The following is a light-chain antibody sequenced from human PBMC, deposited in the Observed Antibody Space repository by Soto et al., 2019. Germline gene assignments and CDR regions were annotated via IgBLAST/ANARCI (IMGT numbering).Light chain of an antibody. CDR1: ESISNNF. Sequence: EIVLTQSPGTLSLSPGESAALSCRASESISNNFLAWYQRKPGQAPRLLIYGASYRATVIPYRFSGSGSGTDFTLTITRLEPDDFAVYYCHQYGGSPPTFGQGTKVEVK. CDR3: HQYGGSPPT. CDR2: GAS. V-gene: IGKV3-20*01. J-gene: IGKJ1*01.